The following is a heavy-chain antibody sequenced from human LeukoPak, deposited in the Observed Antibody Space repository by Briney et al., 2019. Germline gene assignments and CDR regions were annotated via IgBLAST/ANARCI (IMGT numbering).Heavy chain of an antibody. Sequence: ASVKVSCKASGYTFTSYYIHWVRQAPGQGLEWMGMINPSGGSTTYAQKFQGRVTLTRDMSTSTVNMELSSLRSEDTAVYYCARGGSRSSSPRDAFHIWGQGTMVTVSS. J-gene: IGHJ3*02. D-gene: IGHD2-15*01. CDR3: ARGGSRSSSPRDAFHI. CDR2: INPSGGST. V-gene: IGHV1-46*01. CDR1: GYTFTSYY.